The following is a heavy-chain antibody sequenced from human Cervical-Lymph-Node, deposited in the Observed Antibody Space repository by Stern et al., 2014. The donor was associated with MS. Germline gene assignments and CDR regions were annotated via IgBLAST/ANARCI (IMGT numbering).Heavy chain of an antibody. Sequence: EDQLVESGPEVKRPGESLKIYCQASGYTFTSYWIGWVRQTPGKGLEWIAIIFPGGSDIRYSPSFQGQVTISADKSSSTAYLQWNNLKASDTAIYYCARQRYFDYWGQGTLVTVSS. V-gene: IGHV5-51*01. CDR3: ARQRYFDY. CDR2: IFPGGSDI. J-gene: IGHJ4*02. CDR1: GYTFTSYW.